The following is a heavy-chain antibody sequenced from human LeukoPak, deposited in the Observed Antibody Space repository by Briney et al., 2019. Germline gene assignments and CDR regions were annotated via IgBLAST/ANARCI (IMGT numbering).Heavy chain of an antibody. CDR2: IKQDGSEK. D-gene: IGHD3-9*01. CDR3: ARDGEYYDILTGYSCFDY. J-gene: IGHJ4*02. Sequence: GGSLRLSCAASGFTSSSYWMSWVLQAPGKGLEWVANIKQDGSEKYYVDSVKGRFTISRDNAKNSLYLQMNSLRAEDTAVYYCARDGEYYDILTGYSCFDYWGQGTLVTVSS. CDR1: GFTSSSYW. V-gene: IGHV3-7*01.